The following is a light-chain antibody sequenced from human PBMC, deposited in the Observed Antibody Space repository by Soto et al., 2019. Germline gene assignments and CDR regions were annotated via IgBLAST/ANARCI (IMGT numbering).Light chain of an antibody. J-gene: IGLJ2*01. CDR2: DVS. CDR3: SSYTSSSTVV. CDR1: SSDVGGYNY. Sequence: QSALTQPASVSGSPGQSITISCTGTSSDVGGYNYVSWYQQHPGRAPKLMIYDVSNRXXXXXXXXSGSRSGNTASLTISGXXXXXXXDYYCSSYTSSSTVVFGGGTKLTVL. V-gene: IGLV2-14*01.